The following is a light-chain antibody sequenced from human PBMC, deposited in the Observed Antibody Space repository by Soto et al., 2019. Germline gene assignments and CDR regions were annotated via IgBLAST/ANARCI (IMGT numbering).Light chain of an antibody. Sequence: DIQMTQSPSTLSASVGDRVTIACRASQSISEFFAWYQRKPGKATELLIYDASNVATGVPSRFSGSGSGTEFTLTITILQPDDFASYYCQQYSGYPLTFGGGTRVEIK. CDR3: QQYSGYPLT. J-gene: IGKJ4*01. CDR2: DAS. CDR1: QSISEF. V-gene: IGKV1-5*01.